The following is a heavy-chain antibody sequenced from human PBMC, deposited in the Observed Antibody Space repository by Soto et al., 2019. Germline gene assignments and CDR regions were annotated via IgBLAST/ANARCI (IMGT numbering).Heavy chain of an antibody. CDR3: ARGLFGSSWNYYYYGMDV. D-gene: IGHD6-13*01. J-gene: IGHJ6*02. V-gene: IGHV4-39*01. Sequence: SETLSLTCTVSGSSISSSGYYWGWIRQPPGKGLEWIASIYNSGSTYHSPSLKSRVTISVDTSKNQFSLKLSSVTAADTAVYYCARGLFGSSWNYYYYGMDVWGQGTTVTVSS. CDR2: IYNSGST. CDR1: GSSISSSGYY.